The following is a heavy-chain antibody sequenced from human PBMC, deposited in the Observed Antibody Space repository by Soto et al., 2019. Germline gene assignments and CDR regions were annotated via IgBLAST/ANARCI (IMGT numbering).Heavy chain of an antibody. CDR2: ISGSADNT. V-gene: IGHV3-23*01. Sequence: GGSLRLSCAASGFTFSDYAMSWVRQAPGKGLEWVSSISGSADNTYYADSVKGRFTISRDNSKNILFLQVNSLSAEDTAIYYCTKDTFGAWDAWGQGTLVTVSS. CDR1: GFTFSDYA. D-gene: IGHD3-10*01. J-gene: IGHJ5*02. CDR3: TKDTFGAWDA.